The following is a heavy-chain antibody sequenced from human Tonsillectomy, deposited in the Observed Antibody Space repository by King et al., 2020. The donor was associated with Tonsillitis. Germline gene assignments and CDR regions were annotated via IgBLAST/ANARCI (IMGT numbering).Heavy chain of an antibody. CDR3: ARIGGPGGAWYFDL. CDR1: GFSLNTSGVR. CDR2: IDWDDDK. D-gene: IGHD3-16*01. Sequence: TLKESGPALVKPTQTLTLTCTLSGFSLNTSGVRVNWIRQPPGKALEWLARIDWDDDKFYSTSLKTRLSISKDTSKNQVVLTMTNMDPVDTATYYCARIGGPGGAWYFDLWGRGTLVTVSS. V-gene: IGHV2-70*04. J-gene: IGHJ2*01.